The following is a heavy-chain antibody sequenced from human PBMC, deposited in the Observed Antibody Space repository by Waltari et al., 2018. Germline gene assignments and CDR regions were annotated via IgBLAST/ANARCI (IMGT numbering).Heavy chain of an antibody. V-gene: IGHV1-69*08. J-gene: IGHJ6*02. CDR2: IIPMLGIA. D-gene: IGHD5-18*01. Sequence: QVQLVQSGAEVKKPGSSVKVSCKASGGTFSSYTISWVRQAPGQGLEWMGRIIPMLGIANYAKKFKGRVTITADKSTSTAYMELSSLRAEDTAVYYCARDAEMDTAGNDYGMDVWGQGTTVTVSS. CDR1: GGTFSSYT. CDR3: ARDAEMDTAGNDYGMDV.